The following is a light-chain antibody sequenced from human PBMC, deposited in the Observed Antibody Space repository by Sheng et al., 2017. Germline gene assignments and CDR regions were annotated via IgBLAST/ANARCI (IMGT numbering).Light chain of an antibody. V-gene: IGKV1-5*03. J-gene: IGKJ4*01. Sequence: DIQMTQSPSTLSASVGDRVTITCRASQSISSWLAWYQQKPGKAPKLLIYKASSLESGVPSRFSGSGSGTDFALTISDLQSEDFGTYFCQQYYDYPLTFGGGPRWRSN. CDR2: KAS. CDR3: QQYYDYPLT. CDR1: QSISSW.